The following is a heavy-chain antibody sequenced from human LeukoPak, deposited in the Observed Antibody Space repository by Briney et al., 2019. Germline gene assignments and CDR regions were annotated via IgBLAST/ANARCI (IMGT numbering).Heavy chain of an antibody. CDR2: IKQDGSEK. CDR1: GFTFSSYA. D-gene: IGHD4-23*01. V-gene: IGHV3-7*01. Sequence: PGRSLRLSCAASGFTFSSYAMHWVRQAPGKGLEWVANIKQDGSEKYYVDPVKGRFTISRDNAKNSLYLQMNSLRAEDTAVYYCARDTDYGGNSGAFDIWGQGTMVTVSS. CDR3: ARDTDYGGNSGAFDI. J-gene: IGHJ3*02.